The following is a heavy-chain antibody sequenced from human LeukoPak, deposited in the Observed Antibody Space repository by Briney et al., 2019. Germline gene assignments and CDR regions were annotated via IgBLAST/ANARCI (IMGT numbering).Heavy chain of an antibody. J-gene: IGHJ3*01. CDR2: ITGTGGST. CDR3: AKVRDTRDWYKDAFDV. CDR1: GFTVSSNY. Sequence: GGSLRLSCAASGFTVSSNYMSWVRQAPGKGLEWVSAITGTGGSTYYVASVKGRFTVSRDNSRNTLYLQMSSLRAEDSAMYYCAKVRDTRDWYKDAFDVWGQGTRVTVSS. V-gene: IGHV3-23*01. D-gene: IGHD6-19*01.